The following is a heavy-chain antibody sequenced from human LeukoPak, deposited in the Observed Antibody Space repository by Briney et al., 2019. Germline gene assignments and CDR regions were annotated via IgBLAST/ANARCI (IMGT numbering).Heavy chain of an antibody. J-gene: IGHJ4*02. Sequence: ETLSLTCTVSGGSISSYYWSWIRQPPGKGLEWIGVVYYSGSTYYSSSFKSRVTISVDTSKNKFSLKLSPVTAADTAIYYCARRGYYGWGSVYWGQGTLVTVSS. CDR1: GGSISSYY. D-gene: IGHD3-10*01. CDR2: VYYSGST. CDR3: ARRGYYGWGSVY. V-gene: IGHV4-59*04.